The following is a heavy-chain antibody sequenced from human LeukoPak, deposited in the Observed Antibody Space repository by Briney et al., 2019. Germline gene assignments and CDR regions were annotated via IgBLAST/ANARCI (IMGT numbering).Heavy chain of an antibody. CDR2: IYYSGST. J-gene: IGHJ5*02. V-gene: IGHV4-39*07. CDR3: ARADSSGFDP. Sequence: SETLSLTCTVSGGSISNSSSYWGWIRQPPGKGLEWIGSIYYSGSTYYNPSLKSRVTISVDTSKNQFSLKLSSVTAADTAVYYCARADSSGFDPWGQGTLVTVSS. CDR1: GGSISNSSSY. D-gene: IGHD6-25*01.